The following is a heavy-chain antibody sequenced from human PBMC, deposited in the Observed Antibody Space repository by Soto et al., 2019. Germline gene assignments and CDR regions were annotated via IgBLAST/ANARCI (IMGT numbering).Heavy chain of an antibody. CDR1: GYSVTSYW. J-gene: IGHJ6*02. Sequence: PGESLKISCKGSGYSVTSYWISWVRQMPGKGLEWMGRIDPSDSYTNYSPSFQGHVTISADKSISTAYLQWSSLRASDTAMYYCARRVFYGSGSYYNSHYYYGMDVWGQGTTVTVSS. CDR3: ARRVFYGSGSYYNSHYYYGMDV. D-gene: IGHD3-10*01. CDR2: IDPSDSYT. V-gene: IGHV5-10-1*01.